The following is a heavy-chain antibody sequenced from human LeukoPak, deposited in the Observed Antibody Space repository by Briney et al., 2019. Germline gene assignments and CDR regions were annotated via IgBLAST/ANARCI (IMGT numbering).Heavy chain of an antibody. J-gene: IGHJ4*02. CDR3: ARFVGACSGGSCYSDY. V-gene: IGHV5-51*01. D-gene: IGHD2-15*01. CDR2: IYPGDSDT. Sequence: GESLKISCKGSGYSFTSNWIGWVRQMPGKGLEWMGIIYPGDSDTRYSPSFQGQVTISADKSINTAYLQWNSLKASDTAMYYCARFVGACSGGSCYSDYWGQGTLVTVSS. CDR1: GYSFTSNW.